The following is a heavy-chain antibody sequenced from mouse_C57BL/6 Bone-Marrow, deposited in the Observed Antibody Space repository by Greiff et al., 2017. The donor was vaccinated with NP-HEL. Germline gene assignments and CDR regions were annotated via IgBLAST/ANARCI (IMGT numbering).Heavy chain of an antibody. J-gene: IGHJ3*01. CDR2: IFPGSGST. CDR3: AREGYDGYSAWFAY. V-gene: IGHV1-75*01. D-gene: IGHD2-3*01. CDR1: GYTFTDYY. Sequence: QVQLKESGPELVKPGASVKISCKASGYTFTDYYINWVKQRPGQGLEWIGWIFPGSGSTYYNEKFKGKATLTVDESSSTAYMLLSSLTSEDSAVYFCAREGYDGYSAWFAYWGQGTLVTVSA.